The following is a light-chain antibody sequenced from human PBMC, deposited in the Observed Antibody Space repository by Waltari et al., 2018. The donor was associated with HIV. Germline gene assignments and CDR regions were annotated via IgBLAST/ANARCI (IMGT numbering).Light chain of an antibody. CDR2: EVR. J-gene: IGLJ3*02. CDR1: SSNVGNYNL. Sequence: QSALTQPASVSGSPGQSIAISCTGTSSNVGNYNLVSWYQHHPGKSPRLLIYEVRQRPSGISNRFSGSKSGNTASLIISGLQAEDGADYYCSSYAGGHSWVFGGGTKLTVL. V-gene: IGLV2-23*02. CDR3: SSYAGGHSWV.